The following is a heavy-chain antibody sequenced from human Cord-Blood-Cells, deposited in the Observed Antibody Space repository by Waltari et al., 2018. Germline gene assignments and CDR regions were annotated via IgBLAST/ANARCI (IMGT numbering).Heavy chain of an antibody. CDR3: AKANWGLGAFDI. CDR1: GFTFDDYA. J-gene: IGHJ3*02. V-gene: IGHV3-9*01. D-gene: IGHD7-27*01. CDR2: ISWNSGSI. Sequence: EVQLVESGGGLVQPGRSLRTSWSASGFTFDDYALHWVRQAPGKGLEWVSGISWNSGSIGYADSVKGRFTISRDNAKNSLYLQMNSLRAEDTALYYCAKANWGLGAFDIWGQGTMVTVSS.